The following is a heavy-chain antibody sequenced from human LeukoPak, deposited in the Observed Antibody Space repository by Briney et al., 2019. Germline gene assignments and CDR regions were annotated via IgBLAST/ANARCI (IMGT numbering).Heavy chain of an antibody. V-gene: IGHV7-4-1*02. D-gene: IGHD6-19*01. Sequence: ASVKASCKASGYSFTSYVMSWVRQAPGQGLEWTGWINTNTGNPTYAQGFTGRYVFSLDTSVRTAYLQISSLQAEDTAVYYCAREAVAAYYFDYWGQGTLVTVSS. J-gene: IGHJ4*02. CDR2: INTNTGNP. CDR3: AREAVAAYYFDY. CDR1: GYSFTSYV.